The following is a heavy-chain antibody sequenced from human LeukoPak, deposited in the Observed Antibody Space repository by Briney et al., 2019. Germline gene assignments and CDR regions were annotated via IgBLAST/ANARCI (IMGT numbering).Heavy chain of an antibody. J-gene: IGHJ4*02. V-gene: IGHV1-69*05. CDR2: IIPIFGTA. CDR3: ARLQRTWFGELAY. Sequence: SVKVCCKASGGTFSRYAISWVRQAPGQGLEWMGGIIPIFGTANYEQRFQGRVTITTDESTSTAYMELSSLRSEDTAVYYCARLQRTWFGELAYWGQGTLVTVSS. CDR1: GGTFSRYA. D-gene: IGHD3-10*01.